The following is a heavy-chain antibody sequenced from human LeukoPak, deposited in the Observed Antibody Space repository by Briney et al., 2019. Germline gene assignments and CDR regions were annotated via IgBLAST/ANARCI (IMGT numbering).Heavy chain of an antibody. J-gene: IGHJ3*02. Sequence: ASVKVSCKASGGTFSSYAISWVRQAPGQGLEWMGRIIPILGIANYAQKYQGRVTITADKSTSTAYMELSSLRSEDTAVYYCARSEGMATINAFDIWGQGTMVTVSS. V-gene: IGHV1-69*04. CDR1: GGTFSSYA. CDR2: IIPILGIA. D-gene: IGHD5-24*01. CDR3: ARSEGMATINAFDI.